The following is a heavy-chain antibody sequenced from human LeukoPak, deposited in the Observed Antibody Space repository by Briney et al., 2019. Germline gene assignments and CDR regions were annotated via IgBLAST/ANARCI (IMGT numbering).Heavy chain of an antibody. V-gene: IGHV4-39*01. CDR3: ARLRNPNGQQPRFDP. Sequence: SETLSLTCTVSGGSLSSSSYYWGWIRQPPGKGLEWIGSIYYSGSTYYNPSLKSRVTISVDTSKNQFSLKLSSVTAADTAVYYCARLRNPNGQQPRFDPWGQGTLVTVSS. J-gene: IGHJ5*02. CDR2: IYYSGST. CDR1: GGSLSSSSYY. D-gene: IGHD6-13*01.